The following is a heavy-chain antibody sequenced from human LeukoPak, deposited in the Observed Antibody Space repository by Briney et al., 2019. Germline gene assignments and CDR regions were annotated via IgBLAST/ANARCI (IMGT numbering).Heavy chain of an antibody. CDR2: IYPGDSIT. J-gene: IGHJ6*02. D-gene: IGHD6-13*01. Sequence: GESLKISCQGSGYRFINYWIGWVRQMPGQGLEWMGIIYPGDSITKYSPSFQGQVTISADKSISTAYLQWSSLKASDTAMYYCARLVITAGTTYYYYGMDVWGQGTTVTVSS. CDR3: ARLVITAGTTYYYYGMDV. CDR1: GYRFINYW. V-gene: IGHV5-51*01.